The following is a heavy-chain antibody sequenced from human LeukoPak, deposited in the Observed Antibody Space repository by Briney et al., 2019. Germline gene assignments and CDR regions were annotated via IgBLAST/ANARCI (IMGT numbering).Heavy chain of an antibody. CDR2: IYSGGST. CDR3: ARALGATQDY. CDR1: GFTGSSIY. Sequence: GGSLRLSCAASGFTGSSIYMSWVRQARGKGLELVSVIYSGGSTYYADSVKGRFTISRDNSKNTLYLQMNSLRAEDTAVYYCARALGATQDYWGQGTLVTVSS. D-gene: IGHD1-26*01. J-gene: IGHJ4*02. V-gene: IGHV3-53*01.